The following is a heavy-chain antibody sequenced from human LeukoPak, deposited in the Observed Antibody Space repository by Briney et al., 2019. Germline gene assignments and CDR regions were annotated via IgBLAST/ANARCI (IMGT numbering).Heavy chain of an antibody. Sequence: SVKVSCKASGGTFSSYAISWVRQAPGQGLEWMGGIIPIFGTANYAQKFQGRVAITADKSTSTAYMELSSLRSEDTAVYYCASLGEGAGRFHYWGQGTLVTVSS. J-gene: IGHJ4*02. D-gene: IGHD1-26*01. V-gene: IGHV1-69*06. CDR1: GGTFSSYA. CDR3: ASLGEGAGRFHY. CDR2: IIPIFGTA.